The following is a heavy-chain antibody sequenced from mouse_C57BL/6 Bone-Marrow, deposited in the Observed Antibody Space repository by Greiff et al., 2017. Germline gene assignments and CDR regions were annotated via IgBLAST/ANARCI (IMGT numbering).Heavy chain of an antibody. Sequence: EVHLVESGPVLARPGASVKMSCKTSGYTFTSYCMHWVKQRPGQGLEWIGSIFPGNSDTSYNQKFKGKAKLTAVTSASTAYMELSSLTSEDTAVYYSELGHDYWGQGTTLTVSS. CDR2: IFPGNSDT. D-gene: IGHD4-1*01. J-gene: IGHJ2*01. CDR3: ELGHDY. CDR1: GYTFTSYC. V-gene: IGHV1-5*01.